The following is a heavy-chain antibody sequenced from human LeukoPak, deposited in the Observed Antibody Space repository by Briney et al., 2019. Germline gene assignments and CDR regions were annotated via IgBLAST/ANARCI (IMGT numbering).Heavy chain of an antibody. V-gene: IGHV4-34*01. CDR1: GGSFSGYY. J-gene: IGHJ6*02. D-gene: IGHD3-10*01. CDR3: ARKGSRGSGSYYRKPPYYYYGMDV. Sequence: SETLSLTCAVYGGSFSGYYWGWIRQPPGKGLEWIGEINHSGSTNYNPSLKSRVTISVDTSKNQFSLKLSSVTAADTAVYYCARKGSRGSGSYYRKPPYYYYGMDVWGQGTTVTVSS. CDR2: INHSGST.